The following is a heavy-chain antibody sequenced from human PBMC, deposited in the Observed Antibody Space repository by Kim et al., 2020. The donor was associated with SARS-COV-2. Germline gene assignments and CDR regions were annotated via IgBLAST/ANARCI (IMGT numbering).Heavy chain of an antibody. J-gene: IGHJ4*02. CDR2: ISWNSGSI. V-gene: IGHV3-9*01. D-gene: IGHD2-15*01. CDR1: GFTFGDYA. Sequence: GGSLRLSCAASGFTFGDYAMHWVRQAPGKGLEWVSGISWNSGSIGYADSVKGRFTISRDNAKNSLYLQMNSLRAEDTALYYCARVPYCSGGSCSDYWGQGTLVTVSS. CDR3: ARVPYCSGGSCSDY.